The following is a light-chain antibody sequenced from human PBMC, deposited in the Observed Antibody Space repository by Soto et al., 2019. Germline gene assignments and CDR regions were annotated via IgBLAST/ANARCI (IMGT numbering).Light chain of an antibody. CDR2: GAS. J-gene: IGKJ2*01. V-gene: IGKV3-20*01. CDR3: QQYGSSSFT. CDR1: HSVASTY. Sequence: EIVLTQSPGTLSLSPGEVATLSCRASHSVASTYLAWYQQKPGLAPRLIIYGASNRASGTPDRFSGGGSGTDFTLTISRLEPEDFAVYYCQQYGSSSFTFGQGTKLEIK.